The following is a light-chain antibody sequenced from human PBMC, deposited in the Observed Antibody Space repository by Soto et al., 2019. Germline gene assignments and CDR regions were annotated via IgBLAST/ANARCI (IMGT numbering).Light chain of an antibody. CDR1: QSVSRR. CDR2: GAS. Sequence: VLTQSPGTLSLSKGGRATLSCGASQSVSRRLAWYQQRPGQSPRLLISGASMRASGVPVRFIGSGSGTDFTLTITRLEPEDFAVYYCQQYGGSPITFGLGTRLEI. J-gene: IGKJ5*01. V-gene: IGKV3-20*01. CDR3: QQYGGSPIT.